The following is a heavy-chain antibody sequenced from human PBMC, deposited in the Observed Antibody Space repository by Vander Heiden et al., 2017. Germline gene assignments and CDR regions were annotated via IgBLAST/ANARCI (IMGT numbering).Heavy chain of an antibody. CDR3: ARDFAGSGSYYTLYYYYGMEV. Sequence: QVQLVQSGAEVKKPGASVKVSCKASGSTFTDYFMHWVRQAPGQGLEWMGWINPNSGGTNYAQKFQGRVTMTRDTSISTAYMELSRLRSDDTAVYYCARDFAGSGSYYTLYYYYGMEVWGQGTTVTVSS. CDR1: GSTFTDYF. D-gene: IGHD3-10*01. J-gene: IGHJ6*02. CDR2: INPNSGGT. V-gene: IGHV1-2*02.